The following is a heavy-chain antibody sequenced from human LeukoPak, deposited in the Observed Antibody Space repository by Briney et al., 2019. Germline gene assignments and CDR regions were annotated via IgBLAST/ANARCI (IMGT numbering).Heavy chain of an antibody. D-gene: IGHD3-22*01. CDR2: ISSSSSTI. V-gene: IGHV3-48*04. J-gene: IGHJ4*02. CDR1: GFTFSSYS. Sequence: GGSLRLSCAASGFTFSSYSMNWVRQAPGKGLEWVSYISSSSSTIYYADSVKGRFTISRDNAKNSLYLQMNSLRAEDTAVYYCARVPYYYDSSGLGGYFDYWGQGTLVTVSS. CDR3: ARVPYYYDSSGLGGYFDY.